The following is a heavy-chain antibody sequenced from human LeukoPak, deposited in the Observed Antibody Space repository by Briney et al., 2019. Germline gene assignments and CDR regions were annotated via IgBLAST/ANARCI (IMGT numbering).Heavy chain of an antibody. V-gene: IGHV3-23*01. D-gene: IGHD3-22*01. J-gene: IGHJ4*02. Sequence: GGSLRLSCAASGFSFSSYWMHWVRQVPGKGLEWVSAISGSGGSTYYADSVKGRFTISRDNSKNTLYLQMNSLRAEDTAVYYCAKWDTYYDSSGYYFYWGQGTLVTVSS. CDR2: ISGSGGST. CDR1: GFSFSSYW. CDR3: AKWDTYYDSSGYYFY.